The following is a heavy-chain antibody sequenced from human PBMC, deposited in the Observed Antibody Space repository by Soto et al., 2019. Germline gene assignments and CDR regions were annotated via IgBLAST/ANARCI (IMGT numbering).Heavy chain of an antibody. Sequence: SXKVSCKASGYTXNSYYMDLVRQAPGQGLEWIGIINPSGGSTSYAQKFQGRVTMTRDTSTSKVYMELSSLRSEDTAVYYCAREATYYYDSSGYHKNYYYYYGMDVWGQGTTVTVSS. CDR1: GYTXNSYY. J-gene: IGHJ6*02. CDR2: INPSGGST. V-gene: IGHV1-46*02. CDR3: AREATYYYDSSGYHKNYYYYYGMDV. D-gene: IGHD3-22*01.